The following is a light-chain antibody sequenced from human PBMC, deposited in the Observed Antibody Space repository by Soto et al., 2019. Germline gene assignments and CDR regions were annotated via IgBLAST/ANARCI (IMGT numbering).Light chain of an antibody. V-gene: IGLV2-11*01. CDR2: DVR. J-gene: IGLJ1*01. Sequence: QSALTQPRSVSGSPGQSVTISCTGTSSDVGGYNYVSWYQQHPGKAPKLMIYDVRERPSGVPDRFSGSRSGNTASPTISGLQAEDEADYYCCSYAGSYTYVFGIGTKV. CDR1: SSDVGGYNY. CDR3: CSYAGSYTYV.